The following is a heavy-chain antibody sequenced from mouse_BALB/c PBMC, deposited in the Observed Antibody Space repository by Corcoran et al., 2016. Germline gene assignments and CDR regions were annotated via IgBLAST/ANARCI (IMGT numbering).Heavy chain of an antibody. J-gene: IGHJ4*01. CDR2: INTYTGEP. CDR1: GYTFTNYG. Sequence: QIQLVQSGPELKKPGETVKISCKASGYTFTNYGMNWVKQAPGKGLKWMGWINTYTGEPTYDDDFKGRFAFSLENSASTAYLQINNLKNEDTATYFCAITTVVEGAMDYWGQGTSVTVSS. D-gene: IGHD1-1*01. V-gene: IGHV9-3-1*01. CDR3: AITTVVEGAMDY.